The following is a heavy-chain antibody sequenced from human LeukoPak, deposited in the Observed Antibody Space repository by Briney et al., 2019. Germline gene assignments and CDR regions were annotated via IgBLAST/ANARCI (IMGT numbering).Heavy chain of an antibody. Sequence: GGSLRLSCAASGFTFDDYAMHWVRQAPGKGLEWVSLISGDGGSTYYADSVKGRFTISRDNSKNSLYLQMNSLRTEDTALYYCAKDRALRGSYSSPHFDYWGQGTLVTVSS. D-gene: IGHD1-26*01. CDR1: GFTFDDYA. CDR3: AKDRALRGSYSSPHFDY. CDR2: ISGDGGST. V-gene: IGHV3-43*02. J-gene: IGHJ4*02.